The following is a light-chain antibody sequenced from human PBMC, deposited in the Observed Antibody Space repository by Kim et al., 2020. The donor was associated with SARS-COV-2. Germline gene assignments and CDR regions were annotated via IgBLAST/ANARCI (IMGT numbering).Light chain of an antibody. V-gene: IGKV2-30*01. CDR3: MQGTHWPFT. CDR1: QSLVYSDGNTY. J-gene: IGKJ3*01. CDR2: KVS. Sequence: PASISFRSSQSLVYSDGNTYLNWFHQRPGQSPRRLIYKVSNRDSGVPDRFSGSGSGTEFTLQISRVEAEDVGVYYCMQGTHWPFTFGPGTKVDIK.